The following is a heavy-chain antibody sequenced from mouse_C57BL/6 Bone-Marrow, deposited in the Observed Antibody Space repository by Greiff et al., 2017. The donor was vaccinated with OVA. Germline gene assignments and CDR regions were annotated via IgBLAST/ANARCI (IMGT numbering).Heavy chain of an antibody. CDR1: GFTFSSYA. J-gene: IGHJ1*03. D-gene: IGHD5-5*01. CDR3: ARGLPYGYWYFDV. CDR2: ISDGGSYT. Sequence: EVKLMESGGGLVKPGGSLKLSCAASGFTFSSYAMSWVRQTPEKRLEWVATISDGGSYTYSPDNVKGRFTISRDNAKNHLYLQMSHLKSEDTAMYYCARGLPYGYWYFDVWGTGTTLTVSS. V-gene: IGHV5-4*03.